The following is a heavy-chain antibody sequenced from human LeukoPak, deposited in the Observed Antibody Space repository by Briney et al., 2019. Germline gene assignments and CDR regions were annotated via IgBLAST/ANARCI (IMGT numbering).Heavy chain of an antibody. CDR2: IQFDGSNI. CDR1: GFSFSSYG. J-gene: IGHJ4*02. D-gene: IGHD2/OR15-2a*01. Sequence: GGSLRLSCVASGFSFSSYGMNWVRRAPGKGLEWVAFIQFDGSNIFYGDSVKGRFTVSRDNLQKTLYLQMDGLRAEDTAVYYCTKMVPLRFYDTSGQTYWGQGTLVTVSS. CDR3: TKMVPLRFYDTSGQTY. V-gene: IGHV3-30*02.